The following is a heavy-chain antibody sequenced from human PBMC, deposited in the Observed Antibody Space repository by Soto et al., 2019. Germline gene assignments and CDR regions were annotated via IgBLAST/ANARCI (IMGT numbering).Heavy chain of an antibody. D-gene: IGHD5-12*01. CDR1: GYTFTGYY. CDR2: INPNSGGT. CDR3: ARAGGYSRYDWDYYYYGMDV. Sequence: QVQLVQSGAEVKKPGASVKVSCRASGYTFTGYYMHWVRQAPGQGLEWMGWINPNSGGTNYAQKFQGWVTMTRDTSISTAYKELSRLRSDDTAVYYCARAGGYSRYDWDYYYYGMDVWGQGTTVTVSS. J-gene: IGHJ6*02. V-gene: IGHV1-2*04.